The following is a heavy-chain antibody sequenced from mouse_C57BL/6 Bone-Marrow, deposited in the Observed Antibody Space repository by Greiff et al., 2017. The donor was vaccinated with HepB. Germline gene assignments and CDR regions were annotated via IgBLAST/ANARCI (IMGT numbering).Heavy chain of an antibody. D-gene: IGHD1-1*01. V-gene: IGHV5-2*01. J-gene: IGHJ4*01. CDR3: ARHGHYGSRGDYAMDY. CDR1: EYEFPSHD. CDR2: INSDGGST. Sequence: EVHLVESGGGLVQPGESLKLSCESNEYEFPSHDMTWVRKTPEKRLELVAAINSDGGSTYSPDTMERRFIISRDNTKKTLYLQMSSLRSEDTALYYCARHGHYGSRGDYAMDYWGQGTSVTVSS.